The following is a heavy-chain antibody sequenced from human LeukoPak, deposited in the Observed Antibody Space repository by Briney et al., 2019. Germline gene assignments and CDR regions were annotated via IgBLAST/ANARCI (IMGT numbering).Heavy chain of an antibody. CDR3: ARDLRLFDY. J-gene: IGHJ4*02. CDR2: ISSSSSYI. D-gene: IGHD6-25*01. Sequence: PGGSLRLSCAASGFTFSSYAMNWVRQAPGKGLEWVSSISSSSSYIYYADSVKSRFTISRDNAKNSLYLQMNSLRAEDAAVYYCARDLRLFDYWGQGTLVTVSS. V-gene: IGHV3-21*01. CDR1: GFTFSSYA.